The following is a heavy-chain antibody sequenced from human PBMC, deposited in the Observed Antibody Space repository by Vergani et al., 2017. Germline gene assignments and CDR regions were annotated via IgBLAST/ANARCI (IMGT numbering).Heavy chain of an antibody. CDR1: GFTFSNSA. CDR2: ISGSGGST. Sequence: EVQLVESGGDLVQPGRSLRLSCAASGFTFSNSAMSWVRQAPGKGLEWVSAISGSGGSTYYADSVKGRFTISRDNSKNTLFLQMNSLRAEDTAVYFCAKGGYCSSTSCYTNWYFNLWGRGTLVTVSS. V-gene: IGHV3-23*04. D-gene: IGHD2-2*02. J-gene: IGHJ2*01. CDR3: AKGGYCSSTSCYTNWYFNL.